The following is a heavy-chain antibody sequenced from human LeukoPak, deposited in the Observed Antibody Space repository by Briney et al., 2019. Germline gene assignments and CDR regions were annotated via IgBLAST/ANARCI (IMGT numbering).Heavy chain of an antibody. CDR1: GGSISSSSYY. D-gene: IGHD2-2*01. CDR2: IYYSGST. Sequence: PSETLSLTCTVSGGSISSSSYYWGWIRQPPGKGLEWIGSIYYSGSTYYNPSLKSRVTISVDTSKNQFSLKLSSVTAADTAVYYCARRSPAAIDWWGQGTLVTVSS. J-gene: IGHJ4*02. CDR3: ARRSPAAIDW. V-gene: IGHV4-39*01.